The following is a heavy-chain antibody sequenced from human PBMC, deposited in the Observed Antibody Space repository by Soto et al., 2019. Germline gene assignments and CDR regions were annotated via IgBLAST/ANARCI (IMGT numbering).Heavy chain of an antibody. J-gene: IGHJ4*02. V-gene: IGHV4-39*01. CDR3: ARHDPYYYDSSGSGAFDY. CDR2: INHSGST. CDR1: GGSISSGGYY. D-gene: IGHD3-22*01. Sequence: SETLSLTCAVSGGSISSGGYYWTWIRQPPGTGLEWIGEINHSGSTNYNPSLKSRVTISVDTSKNQFSLKLSSVTAADTAVYYCARHDPYYYDSSGSGAFDYWGQGTLVTVS.